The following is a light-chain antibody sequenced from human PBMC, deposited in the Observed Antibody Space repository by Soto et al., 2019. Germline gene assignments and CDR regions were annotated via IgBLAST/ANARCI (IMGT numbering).Light chain of an antibody. CDR1: QSVSNNY. CDR3: QQYGSSPT. J-gene: IGKJ4*01. CDR2: DAS. V-gene: IGKV3-20*01. Sequence: EIVLTQSPGTLSLSPGERATLSCRASQSVSNNYLAWYQKKPGQAPRLLIYDASSRATDIPDRFSGSGSGTDFTLTISRLEPEDIGVFYCQQYGSSPTFGGGTKVDIK.